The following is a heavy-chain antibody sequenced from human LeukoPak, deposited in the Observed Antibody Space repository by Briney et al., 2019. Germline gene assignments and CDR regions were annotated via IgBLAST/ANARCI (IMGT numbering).Heavy chain of an antibody. CDR2: IIPIFGTA. Sequence: SVKVSCKASGGTFISYAISWVRQAPGQGLEWMGGIIPIFGTANYAQKFQGRVTITADESTSTAYMELSSLRSEDTAVYCCARGFTMVREPMGWFDPWGQGTLVTVSS. CDR1: GGTFISYA. J-gene: IGHJ5*02. D-gene: IGHD3-10*01. CDR3: ARGFTMVREPMGWFDP. V-gene: IGHV1-69*13.